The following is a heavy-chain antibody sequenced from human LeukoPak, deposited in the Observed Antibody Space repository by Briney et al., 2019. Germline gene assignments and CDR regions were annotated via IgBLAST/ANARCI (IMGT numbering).Heavy chain of an antibody. CDR2: IKSKTDGGTT. CDR3: TTDWPLRRYYDFWSGYQL. Sequence: PGGSLRLSCAASGFTFSNAWMSWVRQAPGKGLEWVGRIKSKTDGGTTDYAAPVKGRFTISRDDSKNTLYLQMNSLKTEDTAVYYCTTDWPLRRYYDFWSGYQLWGQGTLVTVSS. J-gene: IGHJ4*02. V-gene: IGHV3-15*01. D-gene: IGHD3-3*01. CDR1: GFTFSNAW.